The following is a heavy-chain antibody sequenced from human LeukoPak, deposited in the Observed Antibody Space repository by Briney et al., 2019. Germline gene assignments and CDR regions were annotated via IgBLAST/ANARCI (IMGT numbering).Heavy chain of an antibody. Sequence: GGSLRLSCAASGFTFNTFNMNWVRQAPGKGLEWVSSITSGGDYIYYADSVKGQFTTSRDNAKNSLSLQLNSLRVEDTAVYYCARGHYDVLAASYKWTPDYWGQGTLVTVSS. D-gene: IGHD3-9*01. CDR3: ARGHYDVLAASYKWTPDY. CDR1: GFTFNTFN. J-gene: IGHJ4*02. CDR2: ITSGGDYI. V-gene: IGHV3-21*01.